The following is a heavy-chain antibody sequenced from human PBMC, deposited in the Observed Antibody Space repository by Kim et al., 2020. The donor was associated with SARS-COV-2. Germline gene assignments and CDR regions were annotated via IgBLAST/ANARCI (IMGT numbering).Heavy chain of an antibody. D-gene: IGHD3-3*01. CDR2: INTNTGNP. CDR3: ARDPTIITIFGVVISGSRWFVP. Sequence: ASVKVSCKASGYTFTSSAMIWVRQAPGQGLEWMGWINTNTGNPTYAQDFTGRSVFSLDTSVSTAYLQISSLKAEDTAVYYCARDPTIITIFGVVISGSRWFVPGGRGPLVTVSS. J-gene: IGHJ5*02. V-gene: IGHV7-4-1*02. CDR1: GYTFTSSA.